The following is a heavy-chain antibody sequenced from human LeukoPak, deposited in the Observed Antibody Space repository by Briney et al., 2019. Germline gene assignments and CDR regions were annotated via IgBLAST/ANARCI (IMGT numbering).Heavy chain of an antibody. CDR2: IRGDSSII. D-gene: IGHD2-2*01. CDR1: GFAFSSDA. J-gene: IGHJ4*02. CDR3: AKGRFTSSTFDY. Sequence: PGGSLRLSCAAPGFAFSSDAMSWVRQAPGKGLEWVSLIRGDSSIIEYAESVKGRFTISRDNSKNTVHLQMNSLRADDTAVYYCAKGRFTSSTFDYWGQGTLVTVSS. V-gene: IGHV3-23*01.